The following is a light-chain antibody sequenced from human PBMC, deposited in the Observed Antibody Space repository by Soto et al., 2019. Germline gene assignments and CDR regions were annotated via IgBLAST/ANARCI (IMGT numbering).Light chain of an antibody. V-gene: IGLV2-23*03. J-gene: IGLJ1*01. CDR2: EGS. CDR3: CSYAGSNTFSYV. Sequence: QSALTQPASVSGSPGQSITISCTGTNSDVGSYNLVSRYQQHPGKAPKLMIYEGSKRPSGVSNRFSGSTSGNTASLTISGLQAEDEADYYCCSYAGSNTFSYVFGTGTKVTVL. CDR1: NSDVGSYNL.